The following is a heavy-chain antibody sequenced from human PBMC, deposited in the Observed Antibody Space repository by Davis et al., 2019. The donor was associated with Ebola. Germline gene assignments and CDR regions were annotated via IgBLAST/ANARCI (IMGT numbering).Heavy chain of an antibody. CDR3: ARRRLSFEAIDY. CDR2: IYHGGSI. CDR1: GGSISSGCYP. J-gene: IGHJ4*02. D-gene: IGHD1-26*01. Sequence: SEPLSLTCAVSGGSISSGCYPWRWIRQPPGNGLAWIGHIYHGGSIYYTPSIKSRVTISVDTSKNQFSLKLTSVSATDTAIYYCARRRLSFEAIDYWGQGTLVTVSS. V-gene: IGHV4-30-2*05.